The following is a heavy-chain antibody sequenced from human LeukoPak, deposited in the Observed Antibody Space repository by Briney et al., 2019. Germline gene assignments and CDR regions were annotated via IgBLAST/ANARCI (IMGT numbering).Heavy chain of an antibody. J-gene: IGHJ4*02. CDR3: ASPSGRYGDYRGDY. Sequence: QPGGSLRLSCVASGFTFSTYWMSWVRQAPGKGLEWVANIKQDGSEKYYVDSVKGRFTISRDNAKNSLYLQMNSLRAEDTAVYYCASPSGRYGDYRGDYWGQGTLVTVSS. CDR1: GFTFSTYW. V-gene: IGHV3-7*03. CDR2: IKQDGSEK. D-gene: IGHD4-17*01.